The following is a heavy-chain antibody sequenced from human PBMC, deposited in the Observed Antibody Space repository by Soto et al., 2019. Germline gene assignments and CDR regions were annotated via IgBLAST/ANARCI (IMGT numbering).Heavy chain of an antibody. Sequence: ASQTHPLSYTVSGGNLREYYGSWIRQPTGKGLEWIGYMYNTGSTVYNPSFKSRVTISVDTSKNQFSLKLNSVTAADTAVYYCARDLWGYCGTDCYPLDVWGQGTTVIVSS. V-gene: IGHV4-59*01. CDR2: MYNTGST. CDR3: ARDLWGYCGTDCYPLDV. J-gene: IGHJ6*02. CDR1: GGNLREYY. D-gene: IGHD2-21*02.